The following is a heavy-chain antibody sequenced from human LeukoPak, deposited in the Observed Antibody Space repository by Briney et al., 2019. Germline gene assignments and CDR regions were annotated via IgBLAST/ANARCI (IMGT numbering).Heavy chain of an antibody. CDR2: IRDSGAT. J-gene: IGHJ3*02. CDR1: GFTFSSYP. V-gene: IGHV3-48*01. Sequence: GGSLRLSCAASGFTFSSYPMNWVRQAPGKGLEWISHIRDSGATDYADSVKGRFTISRDNAKNSLYLQLSSLRAEDTAVYYCARFQDAFDIWGQGTMVTVSS. CDR3: ARFQDAFDI.